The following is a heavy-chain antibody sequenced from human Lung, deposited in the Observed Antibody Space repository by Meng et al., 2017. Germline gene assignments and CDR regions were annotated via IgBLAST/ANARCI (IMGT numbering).Heavy chain of an antibody. J-gene: IGHJ4*02. V-gene: IGHV1-2*06. Sequence: QVQLVQSGAEVKKPGASVKVSCKASGYTFTGYYKPWVRQAPGQGLEWMGRINPNSGGTNYAQKFQGRVTMTRDTSIRTAYMELSRLRSDGTAVYYCASYCGGDCYSSIHYWGQGTLVTVSS. D-gene: IGHD2-21*02. CDR2: INPNSGGT. CDR3: ASYCGGDCYSSIHY. CDR1: GYTFTGYY.